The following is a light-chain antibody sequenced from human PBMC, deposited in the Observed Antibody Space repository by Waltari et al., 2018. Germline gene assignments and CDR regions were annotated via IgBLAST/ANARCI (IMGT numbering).Light chain of an antibody. J-gene: IGLJ2*01. CDR2: DNN. CDR1: SSNIGAGYD. CDR3: QSYDTSLNAV. V-gene: IGLV1-40*01. Sequence: QSVLTQPHSMSGAPGQRVTISCTGSSSNIGAGYDLPWYQRLPGAAPQVIIYDNNNRPSGVPDRFSGSKSGTSATLAITGLQAEDEADYYCQSYDTSLNAVFGGGTKLTVL.